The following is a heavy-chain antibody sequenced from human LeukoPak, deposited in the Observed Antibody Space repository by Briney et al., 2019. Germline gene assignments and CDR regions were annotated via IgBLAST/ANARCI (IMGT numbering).Heavy chain of an antibody. Sequence: SVKVSCKASGIFGSYVISWVRQAPGQGLEWMGGIIPVSGSTHYAQKFQGRLTITADESTSTVYMETSRLRSEDTAMYYCAKEGNTALVTGYFDLWGRGTLVTVSA. CDR3: AKEGNTALVTGYFDL. V-gene: IGHV1-69*13. J-gene: IGHJ2*01. CDR2: IIPVSGST. D-gene: IGHD5-18*01. CDR1: GIFGSYV.